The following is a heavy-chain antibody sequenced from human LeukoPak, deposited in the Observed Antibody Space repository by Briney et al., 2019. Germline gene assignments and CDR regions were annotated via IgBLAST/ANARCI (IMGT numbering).Heavy chain of an antibody. CDR2: ISYDGSNK. CDR3: VRDNPVGATGPFDY. Sequence: GGSLRLSCAASGFTFSSYGMHWVRQAPGKGLEWVAVISYDGSNKYYADSVKGRFTISRDNSKNTPYLQMNSLRAEDTAVYYCVRDNPVGATGPFDYWGQGTLVTVSS. J-gene: IGHJ4*02. D-gene: IGHD1-26*01. V-gene: IGHV3-30*03. CDR1: GFTFSSYG.